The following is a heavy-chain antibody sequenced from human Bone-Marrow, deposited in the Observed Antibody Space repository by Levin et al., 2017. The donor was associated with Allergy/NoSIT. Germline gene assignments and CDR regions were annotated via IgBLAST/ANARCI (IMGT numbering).Heavy chain of an antibody. V-gene: IGHV3-21*01. J-gene: IGHJ6*02. CDR2: ISSASSYI. CDR1: GFLFSTYS. Sequence: GEFLKISCAASGFLFSTYSLHWVRQSPGKGLEWVSSISSASSYIYYADSVKGRFTISRDNAKNSLSLQMNSLRAEDTAVYYCVRSESITGTEDLKVMDVWGHGTTVTVSS. D-gene: IGHD1/OR15-1a*01. CDR3: VRSESITGTEDLKVMDV.